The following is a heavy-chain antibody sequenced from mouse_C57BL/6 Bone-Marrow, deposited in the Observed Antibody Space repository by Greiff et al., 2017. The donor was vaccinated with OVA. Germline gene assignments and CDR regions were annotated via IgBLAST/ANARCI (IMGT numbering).Heavy chain of an antibody. Sequence: QVQLQQPGAELVKPGASVKLSCKASGYTFTSYWMHWVKQRPGQGLEWIGMIHPNSGSTNYNEKFKSKATLTVDKSSSTAYMQLSSLTSEDSAVYYCASIYYGYDCYAMDYWGQGTSVTVSS. V-gene: IGHV1-64*01. CDR2: IHPNSGST. D-gene: IGHD2-2*01. CDR3: ASIYYGYDCYAMDY. CDR1: GYTFTSYW. J-gene: IGHJ4*01.